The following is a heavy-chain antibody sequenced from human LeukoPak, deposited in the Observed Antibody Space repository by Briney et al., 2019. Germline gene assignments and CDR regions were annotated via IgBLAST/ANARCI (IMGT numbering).Heavy chain of an antibody. V-gene: IGHV5-51*01. D-gene: IGHD5-18*01. Sequence: GESLKISCKGSGYSFTSYWIGWVRQMPGKGLEWMGIIYPGDSDTRYRPSFQGQVTISADKSISTAYLQWSSLKASDTAMYYCARCYSYGFDYYYYYMDVWGKGTTVTVSS. J-gene: IGHJ6*03. CDR1: GYSFTSYW. CDR3: ARCYSYGFDYYYYYMDV. CDR2: IYPGDSDT.